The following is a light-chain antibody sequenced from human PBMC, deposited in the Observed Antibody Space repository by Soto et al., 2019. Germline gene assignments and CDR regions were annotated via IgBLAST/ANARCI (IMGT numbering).Light chain of an antibody. V-gene: IGKV4-1*01. CDR2: WAS. CDR3: QQYFTTPWT. CDR1: QSVLHSSNNKNY. J-gene: IGKJ1*01. Sequence: DIVMTQSPGSLAVSLGERATINCTSSQSVLHSSNNKNYLAWNQQKPGQPPKLLIYWASTRESGVPDRFSGSGSGKDFTLTISGLQAEDVAVYYCQQYFTTPWTFGQGTKVEIK.